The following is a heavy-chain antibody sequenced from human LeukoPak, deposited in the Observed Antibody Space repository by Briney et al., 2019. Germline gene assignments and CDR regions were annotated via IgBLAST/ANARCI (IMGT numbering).Heavy chain of an antibody. Sequence: GASVKVSCKASGYTFPSYFMHWVRQAPGQGLEWMGIINPTGGSTTYAQKVQGRVTMTRDTSTSTVYMELSSLRSDDTAVYYCARTAARLFDYWGEGTLVTVSS. J-gene: IGHJ4*02. V-gene: IGHV1-46*01. CDR2: INPTGGST. CDR1: GYTFPSYF. D-gene: IGHD6-6*01. CDR3: ARTAARLFDY.